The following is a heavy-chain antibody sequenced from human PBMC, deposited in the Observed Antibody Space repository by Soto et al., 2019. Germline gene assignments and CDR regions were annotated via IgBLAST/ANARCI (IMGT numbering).Heavy chain of an antibody. Sequence: QVQLVESGGGVVQPGRSLRLSCAASGFTFSSYGMHWVRKAPGKGLEWVAVIWYDGSNKYYADSVKGRFTISRDNSKNTLYLQMNSLRAEDTAVYYCARTYYYGSGSYGRYYGMDVWGQGTTVTVSS. J-gene: IGHJ6*02. D-gene: IGHD3-10*01. CDR2: IWYDGSNK. CDR3: ARTYYYGSGSYGRYYGMDV. CDR1: GFTFSSYG. V-gene: IGHV3-33*01.